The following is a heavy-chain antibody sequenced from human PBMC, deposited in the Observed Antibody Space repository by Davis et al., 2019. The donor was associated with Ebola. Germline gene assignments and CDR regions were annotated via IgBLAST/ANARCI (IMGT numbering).Heavy chain of an antibody. CDR1: GYTFTSYD. J-gene: IGHJ6*02. CDR2: MNPNSGNT. Sequence: ASVKVSCKASGYTFTSYDINWVRQATGQGLEWMGWMNPNSGNTGYAQKFQGRVTITADESTSTAYMELSSLRSEDTAVYYCARDDPTGYYYGMDVWGQGTTVTVSS. V-gene: IGHV1-8*01. CDR3: ARDDPTGYYYGMDV.